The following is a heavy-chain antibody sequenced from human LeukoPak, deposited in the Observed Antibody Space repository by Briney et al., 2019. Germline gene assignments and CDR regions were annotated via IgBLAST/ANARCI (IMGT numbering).Heavy chain of an antibody. CDR2: VYLGDSDT. J-gene: IGHJ4*02. D-gene: IGHD2-15*01. Sequence: GESLEISCKGSGFSFTTYGIDWVRQTPGKGLEWMGIVYLGDSDTRYSPSFQGQVTLSGDKSINTAYVHWSNLKASDTAIYYCVRRACSADSCLDYWGQGTLVTVSS. CDR1: GFSFTTYG. CDR3: VRRACSADSCLDY. V-gene: IGHV5-51*01.